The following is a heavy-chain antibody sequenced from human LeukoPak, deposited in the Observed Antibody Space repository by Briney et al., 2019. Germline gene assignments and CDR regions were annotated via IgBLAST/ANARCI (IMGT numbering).Heavy chain of an antibody. CDR1: GFTFSSYE. CDR2: ISSSGSTI. Sequence: GSLRLSCAASGFTFSSYEMNWVRQAPGKGLEWVSYISSSGSTIYYADSVKGRFTISRDNAKNSLYLQMNSLRAEDTAAYYCARESPLSWFGESRGMDVWGKGTTVTVSS. CDR3: ARESPLSWFGESRGMDV. J-gene: IGHJ6*04. V-gene: IGHV3-48*03. D-gene: IGHD3-10*01.